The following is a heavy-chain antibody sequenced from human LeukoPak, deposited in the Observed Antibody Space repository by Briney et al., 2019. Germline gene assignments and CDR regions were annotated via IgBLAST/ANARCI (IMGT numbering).Heavy chain of an antibody. CDR2: FDPEDGET. D-gene: IGHD5-18*01. J-gene: IGHJ4*02. CDR3: ATVRIQLWSTPGRYFDY. CDR1: GYTLTELS. V-gene: IGHV1-24*01. Sequence: GASVKVSCKVSGYTLTELSMHWVRQAPAKGLEWMGGFDPEDGETIYAQKFQDRVTMTEDTSTDTAYMELSSLRSEDTAVYYCATVRIQLWSTPGRYFDYWGQGTLVTVSS.